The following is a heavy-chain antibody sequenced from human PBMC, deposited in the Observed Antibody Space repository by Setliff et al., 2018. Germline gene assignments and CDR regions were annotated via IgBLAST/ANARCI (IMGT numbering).Heavy chain of an antibody. J-gene: IGHJ5*01. CDR3: ARSPGWIPWFDS. V-gene: IGHV3-30*04. CDR1: GFAFSSYT. CDR2: ISKDGSTK. D-gene: IGHD5-18*01. Sequence: GESLKISCAASGFAFSSYTMHWVRQAPGKGRELVALISKDGSTKYYADSVEGRFTISRDNYKATLFLQMDSLRAEDTAVYFCARSPGWIPWFDSWGQGTLVTVSS.